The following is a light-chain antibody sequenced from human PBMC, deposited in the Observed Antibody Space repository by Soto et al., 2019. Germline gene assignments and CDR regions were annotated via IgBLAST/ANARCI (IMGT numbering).Light chain of an antibody. Sequence: EIVLTQSPGTVSLSPGERATLSCRASESFARTYLAWYQQKPGQAPRLLIHGASSRATGIPDRFSGSNSGTDFTLTISRLEPEDSAVYYCQQYGASPLTFGGGTKVEIK. CDR3: QQYGASPLT. CDR2: GAS. J-gene: IGKJ4*01. CDR1: ESFARTY. V-gene: IGKV3-20*01.